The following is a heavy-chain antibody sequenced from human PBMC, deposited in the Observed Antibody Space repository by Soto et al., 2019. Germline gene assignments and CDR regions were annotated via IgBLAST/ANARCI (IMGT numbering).Heavy chain of an antibody. J-gene: IGHJ3*02. CDR2: IIPIFGTA. D-gene: IGHD3-22*01. V-gene: IGHV1-69*13. CDR1: GGTFSSYA. CDR3: AREGPVYYYDSSGGSCYWFGPSTDAFDI. Sequence: SVKVSCKASGGTFSSYAISWVRQAPGQGLEWMGGIIPIFGTANYAQKFQGRVTITADESTSTAYMELSSLRSEDTAVYYCAREGPVYYYDSSGGSCYWFGPSTDAFDIWGQGTMVTVSS.